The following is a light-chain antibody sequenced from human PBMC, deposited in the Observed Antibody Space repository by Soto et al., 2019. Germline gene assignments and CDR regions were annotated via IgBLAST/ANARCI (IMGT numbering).Light chain of an antibody. CDR1: QSVSSSF. J-gene: IGKJ4*01. Sequence: EIVLTQSPGTLSLSPGERATLSCRASQSVSSSFLAWYQQKPGQAPRLLIYGASSRATGIPDRFSGSGCGTDFTLSISRLEPEDVAVYYCQQYSSSPLTFGGGTKLEIK. CDR2: GAS. CDR3: QQYSSSPLT. V-gene: IGKV3-20*01.